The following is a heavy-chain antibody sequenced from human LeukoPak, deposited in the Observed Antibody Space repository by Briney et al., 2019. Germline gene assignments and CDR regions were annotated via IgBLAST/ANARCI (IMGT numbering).Heavy chain of an antibody. D-gene: IGHD3-3*01. Sequence: RAGGSLRLSCAASGFTFRIFGLNWVRQAPGKGPEWVSYIDARSGITYYADSVQGRFTISRDDARESVFLQMDGLRVDDTAVYYCARTYDFGRGPPGDAFDNWGPGTWVIVSS. J-gene: IGHJ3*02. CDR3: ARTYDFGRGPPGDAFDN. CDR1: GFTFRIFG. V-gene: IGHV3-48*04. CDR2: IDARSGIT.